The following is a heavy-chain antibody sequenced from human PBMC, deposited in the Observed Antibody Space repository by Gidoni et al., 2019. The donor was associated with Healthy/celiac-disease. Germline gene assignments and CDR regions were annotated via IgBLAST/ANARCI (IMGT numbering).Heavy chain of an antibody. J-gene: IGHJ4*02. D-gene: IGHD3-16*02. CDR1: GFTFSSYG. Sequence: QVQLMESGGGVVQPGRSLRLSCAASGFTFSSYGMHWVRQAPGKGLEWVAVISYDGSNKYYADSVKGRFTISRDNSKNTLYLQMNSLRAEDTAVYYCAKDPVGSELSFGYFDYWGQGTLVTVSS. CDR2: ISYDGSNK. CDR3: AKDPVGSELSFGYFDY. V-gene: IGHV3-30*18.